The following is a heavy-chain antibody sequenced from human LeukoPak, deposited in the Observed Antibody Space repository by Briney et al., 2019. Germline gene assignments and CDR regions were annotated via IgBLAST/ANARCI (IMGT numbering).Heavy chain of an antibody. J-gene: IGHJ4*02. V-gene: IGHV3-74*01. Sequence: GGSLRLSCAASGFIFNSHWMHWVRQAPGQGLVWVSRINTDGTTTNYADSVKGRFTISRDNAKNSLYLQMNSLRAEDTALYYCAKDTAPSPYYFDYWGQGTLVTVSS. CDR1: GFIFNSHW. CDR3: AKDTAPSPYYFDY. CDR2: INTDGTTT. D-gene: IGHD5-18*01.